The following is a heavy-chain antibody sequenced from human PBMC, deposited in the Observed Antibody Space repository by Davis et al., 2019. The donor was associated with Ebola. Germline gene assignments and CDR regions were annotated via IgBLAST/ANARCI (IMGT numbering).Heavy chain of an antibody. CDR3: AKDAIVGVPYFDY. D-gene: IGHD1-26*01. Sequence: GGSLRLSCAASGFTFSSYAMHWVRQAPGKGLEWVAVISYDGSNKYYADSVKGRFTISRDNSKNTLYLQMNSLRAEDTAVYYCAKDAIVGVPYFDYWGQGTLVTVSS. CDR1: GFTFSSYA. CDR2: ISYDGSNK. V-gene: IGHV3-30*04. J-gene: IGHJ4*02.